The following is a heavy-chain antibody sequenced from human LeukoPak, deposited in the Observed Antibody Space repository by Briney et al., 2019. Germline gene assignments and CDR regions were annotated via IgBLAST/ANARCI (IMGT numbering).Heavy chain of an antibody. D-gene: IGHD1-26*01. J-gene: IGHJ4*02. CDR1: GFTFSSYS. Sequence: GGSLRFSCAASGFTFSSYSMNWVRQAPGKGLEWVSSISSSSSYIYYADSVKGRFTISRDNAKNSLYLQMNSLRAEDTAVYYCARVMVGATLFDYWGQGTLVTVSS. V-gene: IGHV3-21*01. CDR3: ARVMVGATLFDY. CDR2: ISSSSSYI.